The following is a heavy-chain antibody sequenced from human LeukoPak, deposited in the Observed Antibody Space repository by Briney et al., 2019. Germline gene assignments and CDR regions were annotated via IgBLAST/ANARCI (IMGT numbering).Heavy chain of an antibody. CDR2: ISHGGST. Sequence: SETLSLTCTVSDYSISNAYYWGWIRQPPGKGLEWIGSISHGGSTHYNASLKSRVTISLEASKNQFSLRLSSVTAADTAVYYCARQADVPSSIGYFDFWGQGAPVTVSS. CDR1: DYSISNAYY. D-gene: IGHD2/OR15-2a*01. V-gene: IGHV4-38-2*02. J-gene: IGHJ4*02. CDR3: ARQADVPSSIGYFDF.